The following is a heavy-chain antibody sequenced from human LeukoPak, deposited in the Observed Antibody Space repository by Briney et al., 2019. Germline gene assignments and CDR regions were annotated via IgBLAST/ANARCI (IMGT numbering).Heavy chain of an antibody. CDR3: AKAIGGDYGYFDL. Sequence: PGRSLRLSCAASGFTFSSYGMHWVRQAAGKGLEWVAVIWYDGSNKYYADSVKGRFTISRDNSKNTLYLQMNSLRAEDTAVYYCAKAIGGDYGYFDLWGRGTLVTVSS. CDR2: IWYDGSNK. D-gene: IGHD4-17*01. CDR1: GFTFSSYG. J-gene: IGHJ2*01. V-gene: IGHV3-33*06.